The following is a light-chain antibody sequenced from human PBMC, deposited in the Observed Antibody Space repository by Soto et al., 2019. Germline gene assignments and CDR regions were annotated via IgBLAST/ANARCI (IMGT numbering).Light chain of an antibody. J-gene: IGKJ3*01. CDR3: QQYGSSVT. V-gene: IGKV3-20*01. CDR1: QSVSSRF. CDR2: GAS. Sequence: EIVMTQSPASLSVSPWERVTLSCRASQSVSSRFLAWYQQKPGQAPRLLMYGASSRATGIPDRFSGTGSGTDFTLTISRLEPEDFASYYCQQYGSSVTFGPGTKVDIK.